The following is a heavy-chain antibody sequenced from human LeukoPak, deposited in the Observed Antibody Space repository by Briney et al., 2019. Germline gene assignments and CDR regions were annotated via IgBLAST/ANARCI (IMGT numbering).Heavy chain of an antibody. V-gene: IGHV3-9*01. Sequence: GGSLRLSCAASGFTFDNYAMHWVRQAPGKGLEWLSIISWNSGYIGYADSVKGRFTISRDNAKKSLDLQMNSLRAEDTAFYYCAKVRGTYSSGYFFDYWSQGTLVTVSS. J-gene: IGHJ4*02. CDR2: ISWNSGYI. CDR3: AKVRGTYSSGYFFDY. CDR1: GFTFDNYA. D-gene: IGHD6-19*01.